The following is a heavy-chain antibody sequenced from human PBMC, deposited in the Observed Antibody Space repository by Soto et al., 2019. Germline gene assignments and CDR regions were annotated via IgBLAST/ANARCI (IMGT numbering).Heavy chain of an antibody. D-gene: IGHD2-2*01. CDR2: IYHSGST. CDR3: AREVGYCSSTSCPGAPWFDP. Sequence: SETLSLTCAVSGGSISSGGYSWSWIRQPPGKGLEWIGYIYHSGSTYYNPSLKSRVTISVDRSKNQFSLKLSSVTAADTAVYYCAREVGYCSSTSCPGAPWFDPWGQGTLVTVSS. V-gene: IGHV4-30-2*01. J-gene: IGHJ5*02. CDR1: GGSISSGGYS.